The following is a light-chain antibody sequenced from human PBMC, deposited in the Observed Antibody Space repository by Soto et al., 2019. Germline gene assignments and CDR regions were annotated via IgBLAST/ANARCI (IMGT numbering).Light chain of an antibody. CDR2: DDN. J-gene: IGLJ1*01. CDR3: GSWDSSLSAYV. Sequence: VLTQPQSVASARGQKVTIAGSGSSSNTEGKSLSWYHQLPGSAPTLLIYDDNKRPSGIPDLFSGSKSGTSATPGITGFQTGDEADYYCGSWDSSLSAYVFGTGTKVTVL. CDR1: SSNTEGKS. V-gene: IGLV1-51*01.